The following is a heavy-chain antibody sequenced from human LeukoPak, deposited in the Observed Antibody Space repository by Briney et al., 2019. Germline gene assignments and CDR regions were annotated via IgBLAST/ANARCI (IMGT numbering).Heavy chain of an antibody. CDR2: ISDSAGNT. V-gene: IGHV3-23*01. J-gene: IGHJ4*02. CDR3: AKHTATIGGYIGY. D-gene: IGHD6-13*01. CDR1: GFTFSSYG. Sequence: GGSLRLSCAASGFTFSSYGMSWVRQAPGKGLEWVSGISDSAGNTYYADSVKGRFTVSRDNSKNTLYLQMNSLRAEDTGIYYCAKHTATIGGYIGYWGQGTLVTVSS.